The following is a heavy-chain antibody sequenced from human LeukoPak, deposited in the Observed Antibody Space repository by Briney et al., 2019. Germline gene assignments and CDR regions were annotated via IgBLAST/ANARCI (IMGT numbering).Heavy chain of an antibody. CDR2: ISGSGGAT. V-gene: IGHV3-23*01. Sequence: PGGSLRLSCAASGFTFSNYAMSWVRQAPGKGLEWVSTISGSGGATYYADSVKGRFTVSRDNSKNTLYLQMNSLRAEDTAVYYCAKDPRYYYDSSGYYTPHYFDYWGQGTLVTVSS. CDR1: GFTFSNYA. J-gene: IGHJ4*02. D-gene: IGHD3-22*01. CDR3: AKDPRYYYDSSGYYTPHYFDY.